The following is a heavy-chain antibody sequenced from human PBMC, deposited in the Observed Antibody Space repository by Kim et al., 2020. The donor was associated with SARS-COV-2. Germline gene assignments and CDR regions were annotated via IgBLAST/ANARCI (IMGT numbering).Heavy chain of an antibody. D-gene: IGHD4-17*01. V-gene: IGHV1-2*06. J-gene: IGHJ4*02. CDR1: GHTFTGNY. CDR2: INPITGDR. CDR3: ALDYGATFGYFDY. Sequence: ASVKVSCKGSGHTFTGNYIHWVRQAPGQGLEWMGRINPITGDREYAQRFKGSVSMTGDTSISTAYMELSSLTSDDTAMYYCALDYGATFGYFDYWGQGTL.